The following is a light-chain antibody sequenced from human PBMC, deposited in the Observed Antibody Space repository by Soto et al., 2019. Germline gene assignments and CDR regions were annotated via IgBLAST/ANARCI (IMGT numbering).Light chain of an antibody. J-gene: IGKJ4*01. CDR3: QQYGRPPTT. CDR1: QSVSSTY. CDR2: GAS. Sequence: EIVLTQSPGTLSLSPGERATLSCRASQSVSSTYLAWYQQKPGQAPSLLIYGASRRATGIPDRFSGSGSGTAFTLTISRLEPEDFEGYYGQQYGRPPTTFGEGTKVEIK. V-gene: IGKV3-20*01.